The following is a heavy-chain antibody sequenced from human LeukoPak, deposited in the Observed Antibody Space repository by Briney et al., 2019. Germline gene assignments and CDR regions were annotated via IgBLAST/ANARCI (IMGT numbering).Heavy chain of an antibody. CDR1: GYTFTSYD. D-gene: IGHD1-26*01. V-gene: IGHV1-8*03. J-gene: IGHJ6*03. CDR2: MNPNTGDT. Sequence: ASVKVSCKASGYTFTSYDINWVRQASGQGLEWMGWMNPNTGDTGYAQKFQGRVTITRNTSISTVYMELSSLRSEDTAVYYCARGVGATISYYHYYIDVWGKGTTVTVSS. CDR3: ARGVGATISYYHYYIDV.